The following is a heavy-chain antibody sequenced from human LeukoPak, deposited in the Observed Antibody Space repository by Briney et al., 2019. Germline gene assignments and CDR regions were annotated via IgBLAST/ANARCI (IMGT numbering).Heavy chain of an antibody. CDR3: ARGLSDSSGYYYGGRFDP. CDR2: IIPIFGTA. Sequence: ASVKVSCKASGGTFSSYAISWVRQAPGQGLEWMGGIIPIFGTANYAQKFQGRVTITADEPTSTAYMELSSLRSEDTAVYYCARGLSDSSGYYYGGRFDPWGQGTLVTVSS. CDR1: GGTFSSYA. J-gene: IGHJ5*02. D-gene: IGHD3-22*01. V-gene: IGHV1-69*13.